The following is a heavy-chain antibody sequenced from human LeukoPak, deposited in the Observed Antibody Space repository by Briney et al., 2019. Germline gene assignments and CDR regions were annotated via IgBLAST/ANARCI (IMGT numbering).Heavy chain of an antibody. V-gene: IGHV3-23*01. CDR1: GFTFHIYA. Sequence: GGCLRLSCVASGFTFHIYAMNCVLQSPGQGREWCSAMRSRGDNANHAVYVKGRLSIYRDNSQNTVYLAMSTLAGEATAVYCANDPGPYVGIDNNWIDPWGQGILVIVSS. D-gene: IGHD3-10*02. J-gene: IGHJ5*02. CDR3: ANDPGPYVGIDNNWIDP. CDR2: MRSRGDNA.